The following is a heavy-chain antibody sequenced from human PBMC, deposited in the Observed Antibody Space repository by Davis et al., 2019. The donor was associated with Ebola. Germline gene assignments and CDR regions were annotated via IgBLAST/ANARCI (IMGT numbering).Heavy chain of an antibody. J-gene: IGHJ5*02. CDR3: RTWST. D-gene: IGHD3/OR15-3a*01. V-gene: IGHV3-7*03. CDR1: GFTFRSYT. Sequence: PGGSLRLSCAVSGFTFRSYTMNWVRQTPGKGLEWVASIKQDGSDKYYVDSVKGRFTISRDNAKNSLFLQMNSLRADDTAVYYCRTWSTWGQGTLVTVSS. CDR2: IKQDGSDK.